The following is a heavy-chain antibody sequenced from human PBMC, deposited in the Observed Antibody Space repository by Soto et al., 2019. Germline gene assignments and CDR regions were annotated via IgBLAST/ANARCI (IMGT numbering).Heavy chain of an antibody. CDR2: ISSSSSYT. V-gene: IGHV3-11*06. CDR3: ARAVVVVDATRYYYYGMDV. J-gene: IGHJ6*01. D-gene: IGHD2-15*01. CDR1: GCTFSDYY. Sequence: XVSLTLSCAASGCTFSDYYMSWIRQAPGKGLEWVSYISSSSSYTNYADSVKGRFTISRDNAKNSLYLQMNSLRAEDTAVYYCARAVVVVDATRYYYYGMDVWGQATTVTVSS.